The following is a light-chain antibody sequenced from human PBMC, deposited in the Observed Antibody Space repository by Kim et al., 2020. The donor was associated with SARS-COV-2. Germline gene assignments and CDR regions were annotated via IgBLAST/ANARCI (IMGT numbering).Light chain of an antibody. V-gene: IGKV2-30*02. CDR3: MQYIHRPRT. CDR1: QSLVHSDGDTY. J-gene: IGKJ1*01. CDR2: KVS. Sequence: DVVLTQPPPSLPVTLGQTASVSCRSSQSLVHSDGDTYLNWYQQSPGESPRRLIYKVSNRDSGVSERFSGSVSDTDFTLKISSLQAEDVGFYYYMQYIHRPRTFGQGTKVDIK.